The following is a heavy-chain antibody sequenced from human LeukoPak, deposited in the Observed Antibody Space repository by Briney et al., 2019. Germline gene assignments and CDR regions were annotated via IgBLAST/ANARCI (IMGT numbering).Heavy chain of an antibody. D-gene: IGHD3-10*01. CDR3: ARDGRLLWFGELHYYYSMDV. CDR1: GYTFTSYY. J-gene: IGHJ6*02. CDR2: INPSGGST. Sequence: RASVKVSCKASGYTFTSYYMHWVRQAPGQGLEWMGIINPSGGSTSYAQKFQGRVTMTRDTSTSTVYMELSSLRSEDTAVYYCARDGRLLWFGELHYYYSMDVWGQGTTVTVSS. V-gene: IGHV1-46*01.